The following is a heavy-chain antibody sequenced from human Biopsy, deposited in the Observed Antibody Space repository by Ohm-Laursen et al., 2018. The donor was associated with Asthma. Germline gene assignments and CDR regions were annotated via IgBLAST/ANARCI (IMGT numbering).Heavy chain of an antibody. V-gene: IGHV1-18*01. D-gene: IGHD3-10*01. CDR3: ARAVDYSHYYGIDV. J-gene: IGHJ6*02. Sequence: AASVKVSCKTSGYTFNSTGITWVRQAPGQGLEWMGWISVYNGNTKVAQKLQDRVTMITDTSTSKAYMELRSLRSDDTAVYFCARAVDYSHYYGIDVWGQGTTVTVS. CDR1: GYTFNSTG. CDR2: ISVYNGNT.